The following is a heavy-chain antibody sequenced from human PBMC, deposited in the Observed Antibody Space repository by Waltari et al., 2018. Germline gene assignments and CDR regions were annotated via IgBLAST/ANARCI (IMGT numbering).Heavy chain of an antibody. J-gene: IGHJ3*01. CDR3: ATYIGASIGTAAFDV. CDR2: IPYNGTT. D-gene: IGHD5-12*01. Sequence: QLQLQESGPGLGKPSETLSLTCIVSGGSITSNRHYWAWIRQPPGQGLEWIGPIPYNGTTYSSPSLKGRVTLSRDTSKNHLSLKLGSVSAADTAVYYCATYIGASIGTAAFDVWGQGTMVTVSS. V-gene: IGHV4-39*02. CDR1: GGSITSNRHY.